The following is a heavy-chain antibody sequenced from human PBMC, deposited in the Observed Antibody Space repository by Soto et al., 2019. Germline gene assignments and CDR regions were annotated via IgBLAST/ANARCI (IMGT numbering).Heavy chain of an antibody. V-gene: IGHV3-7*03. CDR3: ARSPGGFYYFDY. Sequence: GGSLRLSCAASGFTFSTYWMSWVRQTPGKGLEWVATIKQDGGEIYYVDSVKGRFTISRDNAKNSLFLQMNSLRAEDTAVYYCARSPGGFYYFDYWGQGPLVTAPQ. J-gene: IGHJ4*02. D-gene: IGHD3-16*01. CDR2: IKQDGGEI. CDR1: GFTFSTYW.